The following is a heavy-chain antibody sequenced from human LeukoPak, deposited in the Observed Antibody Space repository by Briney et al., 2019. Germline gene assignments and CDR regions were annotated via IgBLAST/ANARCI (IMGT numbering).Heavy chain of an antibody. D-gene: IGHD5-18*01. CDR2: ISGTGGST. V-gene: IGHV3-23*01. J-gene: IGHJ6*02. Sequence: GGSLRLSCAASGFTFSDYYMSWIRQTPGKGLKWVSAISGTGGSTYYADSVKGRFTISRDNSKNTLYLQINSLRAEDTAVYYCAKGGANTTMVSGGVDVWGQGTTVTVSS. CDR1: GFTFSDYY. CDR3: AKGGANTTMVSGGVDV.